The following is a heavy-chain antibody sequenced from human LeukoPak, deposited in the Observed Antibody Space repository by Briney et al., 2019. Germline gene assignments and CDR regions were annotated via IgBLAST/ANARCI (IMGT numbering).Heavy chain of an antibody. CDR1: GGSISRYY. D-gene: IGHD6-19*01. V-gene: IGHV4-59*01. J-gene: IGHJ4*02. CDR2: IYYSGST. CDR3: ARDRWLGY. Sequence: SGTLSLTCTVSGGSISRYYWSWIRQPPGKGLEWIGYIYYSGSTNYSPSLKSRVTISVDTSKNQFSLKLTSVTAADTAVYYCARDRWLGYWGQGTLVTVSS.